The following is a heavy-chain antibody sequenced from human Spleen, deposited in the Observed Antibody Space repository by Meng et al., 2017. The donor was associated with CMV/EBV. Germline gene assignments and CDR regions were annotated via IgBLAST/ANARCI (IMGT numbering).Heavy chain of an antibody. CDR1: GFTASSNY. CDR2: IYSGGYT. Sequence: GESLKISCAAAGFTASSNYMSWVREARGEGLEWVSVIYSGGYTYEADSVKGRFTISRENSKNTLYLQMNSLRAEDTAVYYCAREVVPAAISGDYYYGMDVWGQGTTVTVSS. CDR3: AREVVPAAISGDYYYGMDV. D-gene: IGHD2-2*02. V-gene: IGHV3-66*02. J-gene: IGHJ6*02.